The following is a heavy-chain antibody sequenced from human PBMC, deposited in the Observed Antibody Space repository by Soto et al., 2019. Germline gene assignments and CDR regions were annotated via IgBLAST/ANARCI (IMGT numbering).Heavy chain of an antibody. CDR2: ISGNSGYI. CDR3: ASEITVDGRAGY. V-gene: IGHV3-21*01. Sequence: EVQLVESGGGLVKPGGPLRPSWAGPGFFFSSYPLNWFGQAPGKGLEWVSSISGNSGYIYYADSVKGRFTISRDNAKNSLFLQMKNLRAEDTAVYYCASEITVDGRAGYWGQGTLVTVSS. J-gene: IGHJ4*02. CDR1: GFFFSSYP. D-gene: IGHD6-19*01.